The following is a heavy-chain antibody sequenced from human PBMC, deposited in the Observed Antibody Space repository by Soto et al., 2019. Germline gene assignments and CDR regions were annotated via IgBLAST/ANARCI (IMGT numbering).Heavy chain of an antibody. D-gene: IGHD3-10*01. V-gene: IGHV3-33*01. J-gene: IGHJ6*02. CDR3: ARDEGLGVNYYYYGMDV. CDR2: IWYDGSNK. CDR1: GFTFSSYG. Sequence: QVQLVESGGGVVQPGRSLRLSCAASGFTFSSYGMHWVRQAPGKGLEWVAVIWYDGSNKYYAGSVKGRFTISRDNSKTTLYLQMNSLRAEDTAVYYCARDEGLGVNYYYYGMDVWGQGTTVTVSS.